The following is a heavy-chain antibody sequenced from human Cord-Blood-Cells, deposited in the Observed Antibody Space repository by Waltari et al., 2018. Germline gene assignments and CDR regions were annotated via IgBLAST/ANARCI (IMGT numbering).Heavy chain of an antibody. CDR1: GGSISSHY. V-gene: IGHV4-59*11. CDR2: IYYSGST. J-gene: IGHJ6*02. D-gene: IGHD3-3*01. Sequence: QVQLQESGPGLVKPSETLSLTCTVSGGSISSHYWSWIRQPPGKGLEWIGYIYYSGSTNYNPSLKSRVTISVDTAKNQFSLKLSSVTAADTAVYYCARVEYYDCWSGYYYYYGMDVWGQGTTVTVSS. CDR3: ARVEYYDCWSGYYYYYGMDV.